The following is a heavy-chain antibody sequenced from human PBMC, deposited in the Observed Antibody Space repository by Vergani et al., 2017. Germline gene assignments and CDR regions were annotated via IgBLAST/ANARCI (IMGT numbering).Heavy chain of an antibody. D-gene: IGHD3-9*01. CDR3: AHSLNYDILTGYANYFDY. Sequence: QITLKESGPTLVKPTQTLTLTCTFSGFSLSTSGVGVGWIRQPPGKALEWLALIYWDDDKRYSPSLKSRLTITKDTSKNQVVLTMTNMDPLDTATYYCAHSLNYDILTGYANYFDYWGQGTLVTVSS. J-gene: IGHJ4*02. CDR2: IYWDDDK. V-gene: IGHV2-5*02. CDR1: GFSLSTSGVG.